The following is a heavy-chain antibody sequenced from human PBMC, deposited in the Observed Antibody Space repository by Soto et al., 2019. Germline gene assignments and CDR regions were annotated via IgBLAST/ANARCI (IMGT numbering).Heavy chain of an antibody. CDR1: DYTFTSYG. V-gene: IGHV1-18*01. CDR2: ISVYNGNT. Sequence: ASVKVSWKACDYTFTSYGIIWVRQAPGQGLEWIGWISVYNGNTNYAQKFRGRVTMTTDISTTTAYMEMRSLRSDDTAVYYCARSGSSSNLREYDYWGQGTLVTVS. D-gene: IGHD6-13*01. CDR3: ARSGSSSNLREYDY. J-gene: IGHJ4*02.